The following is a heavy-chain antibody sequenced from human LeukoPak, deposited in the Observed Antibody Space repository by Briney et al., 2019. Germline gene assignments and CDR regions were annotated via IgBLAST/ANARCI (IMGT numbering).Heavy chain of an antibody. J-gene: IGHJ3*02. D-gene: IGHD3-22*01. Sequence: GGSLRLSCGASGITFSSYSMNWVRQAPGKGLEWVSYISSSGSTKYYADSVKGRFTISRDNARNSLYLQMNSLRAEDTAVYFCARGGRGSAAVVAPRSFDIWGQGTMVTVSS. CDR3: ARGGRGSAAVVAPRSFDI. V-gene: IGHV3-48*01. CDR1: GITFSSYS. CDR2: ISSSGSTK.